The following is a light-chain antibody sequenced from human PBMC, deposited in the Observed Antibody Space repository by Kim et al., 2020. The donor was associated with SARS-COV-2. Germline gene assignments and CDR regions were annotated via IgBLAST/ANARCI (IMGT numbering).Light chain of an antibody. V-gene: IGKV3-20*01. J-gene: IGKJ3*01. Sequence: EIVLTQSPGTLSLSPGERASLSCRASQSVANNYLAWYQQKPGQAPRLLIYAASSRATGIPDRFSGSGSGTDFTLTISRLEPEDFAVYYCQQYRFSPFSFGPGTKVDIK. CDR1: QSVANNY. CDR3: QQYRFSPFS. CDR2: AAS.